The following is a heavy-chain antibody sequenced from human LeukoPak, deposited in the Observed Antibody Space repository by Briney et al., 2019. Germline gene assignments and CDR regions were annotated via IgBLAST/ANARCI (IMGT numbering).Heavy chain of an antibody. D-gene: IGHD3-22*01. CDR1: GFTFSSYE. CDR2: ISSRGSTI. CDR3: ASDRRHYYDSSGHFDY. Sequence: SGGSLRLSCSASGFTFSSYEMNWVRQAPGKGLEWVSYISSRGSTIDYADSVKGRFTISRDNAKNSLFLQMNSLRAEDTAVYYCASDRRHYYDSSGHFDYWGQGTLVTVSS. J-gene: IGHJ4*02. V-gene: IGHV3-48*03.